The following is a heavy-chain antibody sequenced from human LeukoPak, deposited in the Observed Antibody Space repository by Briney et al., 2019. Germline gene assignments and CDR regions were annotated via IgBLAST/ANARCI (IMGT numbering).Heavy chain of an antibody. V-gene: IGHV3-20*04. CDR3: ARDLAPFSMVRGVMGDY. Sequence: SGGSLRLSCAASGFTFDDYGMSWVRQAPGKGLEWVSGINWNGGSTGYADSVKGRFTISRDNAKNTLYLQMNSLRAEDTALYYCARDLAPFSMVRGVMGDYWGQGTLVTVSS. D-gene: IGHD3-10*01. CDR1: GFTFDDYG. CDR2: INWNGGST. J-gene: IGHJ4*02.